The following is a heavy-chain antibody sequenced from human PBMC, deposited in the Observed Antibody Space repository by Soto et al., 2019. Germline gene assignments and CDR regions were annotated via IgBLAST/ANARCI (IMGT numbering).Heavy chain of an antibody. V-gene: IGHV4-4*07. CDR1: GGSMTNYH. CDR3: ARAYYHYAWGSIPAGFDP. Sequence: QVQLQESGPGVVKPSETLSLTCSVSGGSMTNYHWKWIRQSAGAGLEWIGRVSGTWCPDYNPSLKSRVSVSLVWSKNQFALKLTSVTAAETAVYYCARAYYHYAWGSIPAGFDPLGQGILVIVSS. CDR2: VSGTWCP. J-gene: IGHJ5*02. D-gene: IGHD3-16*01.